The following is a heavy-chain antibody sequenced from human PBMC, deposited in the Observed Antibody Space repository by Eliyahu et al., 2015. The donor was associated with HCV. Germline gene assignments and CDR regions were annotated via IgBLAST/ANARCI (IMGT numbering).Heavy chain of an antibody. Sequence: QVQLVESGGGVVQXGXSLXLXXAASGFTFXTFGIHWVRRAPGKGLEWVAVAAYDGINKSYADSVKGRFTVSRDNSKNMVYLQMNSLRPQDTGVYYCVRDARYCSGGRCYTGGFDLWGQGTLVTVSS. CDR1: GFTFXTFG. CDR3: VRDARYCSGGRCYTGGFDL. V-gene: IGHV3-30*03. D-gene: IGHD2-15*01. CDR2: AAYDGINK. J-gene: IGHJ4*02.